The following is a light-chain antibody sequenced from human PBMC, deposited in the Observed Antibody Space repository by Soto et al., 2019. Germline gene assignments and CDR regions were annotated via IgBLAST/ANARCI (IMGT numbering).Light chain of an antibody. CDR1: SSDIGAYNY. CDR3: SSYTIHSSVV. CDR2: DVS. Sequence: QSVLTQPASVSGSPGQPITISCSGTSSDIGAYNYVSWYKHYTGKAPKLVISDVSHRPSGVSSRFSGSKSGNTASLTISGLQAEDEADYYCSSYTIHSSVVFGGGTKLTVL. V-gene: IGLV2-14*03. J-gene: IGLJ2*01.